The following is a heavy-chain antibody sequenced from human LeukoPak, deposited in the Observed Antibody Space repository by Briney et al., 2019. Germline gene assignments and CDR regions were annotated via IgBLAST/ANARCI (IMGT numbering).Heavy chain of an antibody. CDR1: GFTFGDYA. V-gene: IGHV3-49*04. CDR2: IRSNLYGGTT. D-gene: IGHD1-26*01. Sequence: PGRSLRLSCTVSGFTFGDYAMNWVPQAPGKGRGWVGVIRSNLYGGTTEYAASVKGRFTLSRDDSKSIAYLQMNSLKTEDTAVYYCTRAPWGSAWGQGTLVTVSS. CDR3: TRAPWGSA. J-gene: IGHJ5*02.